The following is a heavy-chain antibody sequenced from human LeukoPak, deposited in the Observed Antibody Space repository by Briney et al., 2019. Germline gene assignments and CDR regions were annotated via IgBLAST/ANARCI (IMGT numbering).Heavy chain of an antibody. D-gene: IGHD4-17*01. CDR1: GYTFTSYY. J-gene: IGHJ4*02. CDR3: ERDLLMSSYGDPNKYYFDY. CDR2: INPSGGST. V-gene: IGHV1-46*01. Sequence: ASVKVSCKASGYTFTSYYMHWVRQAPGQGLEWMGIINPSGGSTSYAQKFQGRVTMTRDTSTSTVYMELSSLRSEDTAVYYCERDLLMSSYGDPNKYYFDYWGQGTLVTVSS.